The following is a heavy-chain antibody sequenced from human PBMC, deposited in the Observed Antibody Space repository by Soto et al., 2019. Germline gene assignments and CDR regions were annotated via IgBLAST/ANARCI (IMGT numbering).Heavy chain of an antibody. CDR1: GFTFSSYG. D-gene: IGHD6-13*01. J-gene: IGHJ6*02. Sequence: GGSLRLSCAASGFTFSSYGMHWVRQAPGKGLVWVAVIWYDGSNKYYADSVKGRFTISRDNSKNTLYLQMNSLRAEDTAVYYCAGRWQQLGMDVWGQGTTVTVSS. CDR2: IWYDGSNK. CDR3: AGRWQQLGMDV. V-gene: IGHV3-33*01.